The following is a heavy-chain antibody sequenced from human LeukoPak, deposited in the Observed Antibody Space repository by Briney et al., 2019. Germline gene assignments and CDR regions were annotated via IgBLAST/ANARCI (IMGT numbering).Heavy chain of an antibody. CDR3: ARERVCSGGSCYRGYYYYGMDV. Sequence: ASVKVSCKASGYTFTIYGISWVRQAPGQGLEWMGWISAYNGNTNYAQKLQGRVTMTTDTSTSTAYMELRSLRSDDTAVYYCARERVCSGGSCYRGYYYYGMDVWGQGTTVTVSS. CDR1: GYTFTIYG. V-gene: IGHV1-18*01. J-gene: IGHJ6*02. D-gene: IGHD2-15*01. CDR2: ISAYNGNT.